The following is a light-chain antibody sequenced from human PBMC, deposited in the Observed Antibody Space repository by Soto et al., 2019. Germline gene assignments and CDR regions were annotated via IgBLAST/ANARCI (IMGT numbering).Light chain of an antibody. J-gene: IGLJ1*01. V-gene: IGLV2-14*01. Sequence: QSVLTRPASVSGSPGQSITISCTGTSEDVGAHNFVSWYQQHPGKAPKVLIYEVTIRPSGVSYRFSASKSGNTAYLTISGLQPEDEADYYCNSYTTTAARVFGTGTKVTVL. CDR2: EVT. CDR3: NSYTTTAARV. CDR1: SEDVGAHNF.